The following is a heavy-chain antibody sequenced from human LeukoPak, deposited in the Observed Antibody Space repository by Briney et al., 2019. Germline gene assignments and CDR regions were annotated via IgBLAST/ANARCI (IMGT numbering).Heavy chain of an antibody. CDR3: ATDHRSVAGTNFDY. V-gene: IGHV1-24*01. CDR2: FDPEDGET. J-gene: IGHJ4*02. Sequence: ASVKVSCKVSGYTLTELSMHWVRQAPGKGLEWMGGFDPEDGETIYAQKFQGRVTMTEDTSTDTAYMELSSLRSEDTAAYYCATDHRSVAGTNFDYWGQGTLVTVSS. D-gene: IGHD6-19*01. CDR1: GYTLTELS.